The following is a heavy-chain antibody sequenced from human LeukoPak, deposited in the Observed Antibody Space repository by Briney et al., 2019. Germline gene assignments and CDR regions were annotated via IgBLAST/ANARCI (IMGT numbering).Heavy chain of an antibody. CDR3: AIMHGYYDGSGYWVQ. V-gene: IGHV3-23*01. D-gene: IGHD3-22*01. CDR2: ITPNADRA. Sequence: GGSLRLSCAASGFTFGSYGMSWVRQAPGKGLEWVSFITPNADRASYADSVKGRFTISRDNPRNTLYMQTNSLRDEDTAVYYCAIMHGYYDGSGYWVQWGQGTLVTVSS. CDR1: GFTFGSYG. J-gene: IGHJ1*01.